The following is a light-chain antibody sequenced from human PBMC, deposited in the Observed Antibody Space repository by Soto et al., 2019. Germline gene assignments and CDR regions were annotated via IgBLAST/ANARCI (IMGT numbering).Light chain of an antibody. CDR1: SSDIGRYNY. CDR3: SSYISSSTYV. Sequence: QSALTQPASVSGSPGQSITISCIGTSSDIGRYNYVSWYQQYPGKAPKFMIYDVSNRPSGVSNRFSGSKSGNTASLTISGLQAEDEADYCCSSYISSSTYVFGTGTRSPS. V-gene: IGLV2-14*01. CDR2: DVS. J-gene: IGLJ1*01.